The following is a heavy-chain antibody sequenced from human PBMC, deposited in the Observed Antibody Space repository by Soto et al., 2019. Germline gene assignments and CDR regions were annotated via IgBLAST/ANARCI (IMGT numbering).Heavy chain of an antibody. Sequence: GGSLRLSCAASGFTFSSYSMNWVRQAPGKGLEWVSYISSSSSTIYYADSVKGRFTISRDNAKNSLYLQMNSLRAEDTAVYYCARAYYYDRSGYLRYYGMDVWGQGTTVTV. J-gene: IGHJ6*02. D-gene: IGHD3-22*01. CDR3: ARAYYYDRSGYLRYYGMDV. V-gene: IGHV3-48*01. CDR2: ISSSSSTI. CDR1: GFTFSSYS.